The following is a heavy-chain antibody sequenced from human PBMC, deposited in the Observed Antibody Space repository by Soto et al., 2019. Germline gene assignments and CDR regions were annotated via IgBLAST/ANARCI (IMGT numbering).Heavy chain of an antibody. J-gene: IGHJ4*02. Sequence: SQTLSLTCTVSGGSVSSGNYYCSWIRQAPGKGLAWSGDIYYSGSTNYNPSLKSRVIISVDTSKNQYSLKLNSVTAADTAVYYCARGRYYFHYWGQGTLVTVSS. V-gene: IGHV4-61*01. CDR1: GGSVSSGNYY. CDR3: ARGRYYFHY. CDR2: IYYSGST.